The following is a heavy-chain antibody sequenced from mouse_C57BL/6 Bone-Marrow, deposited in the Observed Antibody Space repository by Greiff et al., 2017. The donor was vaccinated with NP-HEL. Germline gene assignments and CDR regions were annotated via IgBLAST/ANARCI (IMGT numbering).Heavy chain of an antibody. Sequence: QVQLKESGAELMKPGASVKLSCKATGYTFTGYWIEWVKQRPGPGLEWIGEILPGSGSTNYNEKFKSKATLTVDKSSSTAYMQLSRLTSEDSAVYYCASLGPYYYAMDYWGQGTSVTVSS. CDR1: GYTFTGYW. D-gene: IGHD4-1*01. J-gene: IGHJ4*01. CDR2: ILPGSGST. CDR3: ASLGPYYYAMDY. V-gene: IGHV1-9*01.